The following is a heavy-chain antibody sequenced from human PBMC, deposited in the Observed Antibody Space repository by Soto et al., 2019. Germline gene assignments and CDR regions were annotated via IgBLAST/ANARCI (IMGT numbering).Heavy chain of an antibody. CDR2: ISCDGVIT. Sequence: GGSLRLSSAASGFTFNAYTMHWVRQAPGKGLEWVSLISCDGVITYYRDSVKGRFTVSRDNSDNSLYLQMTSLRSDDTAFYYCAKDSYDILPVQKRYFAPWGHGPMLTV. CDR1: GFTFNAYT. J-gene: IGHJ1*01. D-gene: IGHD3-9*01. CDR3: AKDSYDILPVQKRYFAP. V-gene: IGHV3-43*01.